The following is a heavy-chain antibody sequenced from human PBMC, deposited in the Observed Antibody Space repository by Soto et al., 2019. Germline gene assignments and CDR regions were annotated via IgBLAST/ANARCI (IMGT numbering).Heavy chain of an antibody. V-gene: IGHV3-33*06. CDR2: IWFDGSEK. J-gene: IGHJ4*02. CDR1: GFPFTTYG. CDR3: VKAHCGGDCYSAPYFDN. Sequence: QVQLVESGGGVVQPGRSLRLSCAASGFPFTTYGMHWVRQAPGKGLEWVAVIWFDGSEKYYGQSAKGRFTISRDNSKNMVYLEMNSLRVEDTALYFCVKAHCGGDCYSAPYFDNWGQGTLVTVSS. D-gene: IGHD2-21*02.